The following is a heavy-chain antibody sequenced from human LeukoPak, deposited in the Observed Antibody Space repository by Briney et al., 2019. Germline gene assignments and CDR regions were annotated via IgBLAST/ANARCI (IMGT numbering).Heavy chain of an antibody. CDR1: GFTFSSYW. CDR3: ARDGGDIVVVPAAPTAADAFDI. V-gene: IGHV3-7*03. CDR2: IKQDGSEK. Sequence: GGSLRLSCAASGFTFSSYWMSWVRQAPGKGLEWVANIKQDGSEKYYVDSVKGRFTISRDNAKNSLYLQMNSLRAEDTAVYYCARDGGDIVVVPAAPTAADAFDIWGQGTMVTVSS. J-gene: IGHJ3*02. D-gene: IGHD2-2*01.